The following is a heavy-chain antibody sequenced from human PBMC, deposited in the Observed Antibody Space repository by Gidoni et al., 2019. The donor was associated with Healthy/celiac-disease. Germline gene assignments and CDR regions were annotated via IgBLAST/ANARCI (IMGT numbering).Heavy chain of an antibody. CDR1: GGSISSYY. CDR3: ARAKARRGLNNYCSGGSCYPTAEHIDY. CDR2: IYYSGST. V-gene: IGHV4-59*01. J-gene: IGHJ4*02. Sequence: QVQLQESGPGLVKPSETLSLTCTVSGGSISSYYWSWIRQPPGKGLEWIGYIYYSGSTNYNPSLKSRVTISVDTSKNQFSLKLSSVTAADTAVYYCARAKARRGLNNYCSGGSCYPTAEHIDYWGQGTLVTVSS. D-gene: IGHD2-15*01.